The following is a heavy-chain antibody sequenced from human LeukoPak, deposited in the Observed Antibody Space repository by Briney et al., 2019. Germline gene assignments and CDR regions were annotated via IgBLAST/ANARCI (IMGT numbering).Heavy chain of an antibody. Sequence: GASVKVSCKASGYIYTSYGINWVRQAPGQGLEWMGWISAYNGSTKYAQKLQGRVTMTTDTSTSTAHMELRSLRTDDTAVYYCTRGPEWFGVNVDYWGQGTLVTVSS. CDR1: GYIYTSYG. J-gene: IGHJ4*02. V-gene: IGHV1-18*01. CDR3: TRGPEWFGVNVDY. D-gene: IGHD3-10*01. CDR2: ISAYNGST.